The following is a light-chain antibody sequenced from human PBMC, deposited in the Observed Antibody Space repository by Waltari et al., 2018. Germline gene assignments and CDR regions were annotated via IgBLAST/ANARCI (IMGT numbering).Light chain of an antibody. CDR1: QSVSRT. J-gene: IGKJ1*01. CDR3: QHYVRLPAT. V-gene: IGKV3-20*01. Sequence: EIVLTQSPGTLSLAPGERATLSCRASQSVSRTLAWYQQTPGQAPSLLIYAASTRATGIPDRCSGSGSGTDFSLTISRLEPEDFAVYYCQHYVRLPATFGQGTKVEIK. CDR2: AAS.